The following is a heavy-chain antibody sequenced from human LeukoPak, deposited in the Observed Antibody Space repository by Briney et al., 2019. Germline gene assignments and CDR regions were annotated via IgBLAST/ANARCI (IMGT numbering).Heavy chain of an antibody. D-gene: IGHD2-2*01. CDR3: ARGGLYCSSTSCPAPFDY. CDR2: ISAYSGNT. J-gene: IGHJ4*02. Sequence: ASVKVSCKTSGFTFTSYGLSWVRQAPGQGLQWMGWISAYSGNTNYAQNLQGRVTMTTDTSASTAYMELRSLRFDDTAVYYCARGGLYCSSTSCPAPFDYWGLGTLVTVSS. V-gene: IGHV1-18*01. CDR1: GFTFTSYG.